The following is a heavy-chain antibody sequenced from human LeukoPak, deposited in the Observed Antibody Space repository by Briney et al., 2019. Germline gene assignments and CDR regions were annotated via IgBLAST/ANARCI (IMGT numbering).Heavy chain of an antibody. D-gene: IGHD3-22*01. CDR3: ARVSGYGYYYDSSGYSTDFDY. V-gene: IGHV4-59*01. J-gene: IGHJ4*02. CDR2: IYYSGST. Sequence: SETLSLTSTVSGGSISSYYWSWIRQPPGKGLEWIGYIYYSGSTNYNPSLKSRVTISVDTSKNQFSLKLSSVTAADTAVYYCARVSGYGYYYDSSGYSTDFDYWGQGTLVAVSS. CDR1: GGSISSYY.